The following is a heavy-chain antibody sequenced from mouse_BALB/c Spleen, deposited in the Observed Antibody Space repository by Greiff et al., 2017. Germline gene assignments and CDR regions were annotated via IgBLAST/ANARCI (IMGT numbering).Heavy chain of an antibody. J-gene: IGHJ4*01. Sequence: EVKLVESGPGLVKPSQSLSLTCTVTGYSITSDYAWNWIRQFPGNKLEWMGYISYSGSTSYNPSLKSRISITRDTSKNQFFLQLNSVTTEDTATYYCARTDYGNSYAMDYWGQGTSVTVSS. CDR3: ARTDYGNSYAMDY. CDR1: GYSITSDYA. CDR2: ISYSGST. D-gene: IGHD2-1*01. V-gene: IGHV3-2*02.